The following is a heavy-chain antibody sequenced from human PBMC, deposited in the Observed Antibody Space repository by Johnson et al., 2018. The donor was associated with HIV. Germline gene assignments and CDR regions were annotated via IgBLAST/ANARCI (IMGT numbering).Heavy chain of an antibody. D-gene: IGHD6-19*01. J-gene: IGHJ3*02. Sequence: QEQLVESGGGVVQPGRSLRLSCAASGFTFSSYGMHWVRQAPGKGLEWVAVIWYDGSNKYYADSVKGRFTISRDNSKNPLYLQMNSLRAEETAVYYCARGDSSGWYRYAFDIWGQGTMVTVSS. CDR1: GFTFSSYG. V-gene: IGHV3-30*19. CDR2: IWYDGSNK. CDR3: ARGDSSGWYRYAFDI.